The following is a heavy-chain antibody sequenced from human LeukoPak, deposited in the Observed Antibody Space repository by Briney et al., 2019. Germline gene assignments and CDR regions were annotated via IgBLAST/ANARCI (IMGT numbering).Heavy chain of an antibody. CDR2: VYYTGST. CDR3: ARQDFDGMDYDHSSGSNWFAP. V-gene: IGHV4-39*01. J-gene: IGHJ5*02. CDR1: GGSMSSRIYY. Sequence: SETLSLTCTVSGGSMSSRIYYWGWIRQPPGKGLEWIGSVYYTGSTYYNPSLKTRVTMSVDTSNNQFSLKLNSVTAADTALYYCARQDFDGMDYDHSSGSNWFAPWGQGIQVIVSS. D-gene: IGHD3-22*01.